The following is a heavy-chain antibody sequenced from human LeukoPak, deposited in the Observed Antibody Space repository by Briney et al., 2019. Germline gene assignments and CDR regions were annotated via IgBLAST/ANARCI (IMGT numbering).Heavy chain of an antibody. D-gene: IGHD6-6*01. V-gene: IGHV1-46*01. CDR3: ARYSSSGDAFDI. CDR1: GYTFTSYY. Sequence: GASVKVSCKASGYTFTSYYMHWVRQAPGQGLEWMGIINPSGGSTSYAQKFRGRVTMTRDMSTSTVYMELSSLRSEDTAVYYCARYSSSGDAFDIWGQGTMVTVSS. CDR2: INPSGGST. J-gene: IGHJ3*02.